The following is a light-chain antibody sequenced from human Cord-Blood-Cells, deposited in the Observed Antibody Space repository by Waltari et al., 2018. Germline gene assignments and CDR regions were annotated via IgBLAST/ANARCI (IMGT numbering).Light chain of an antibody. CDR3: QHSYSTPLT. V-gene: IGKV1-39*01. J-gene: IGKJ4*01. CDR1: QSISSY. CDR2: AAS. Sequence: DIQMTQSPSSLSASVGDRVTITCRASQSISSYFNWYQQKPGKAPKLLIYAASSLQSGVPSRFSGSGSGTDFTLTISSLQPEDFAPYYCQHSYSTPLTFGGGTKVEIK.